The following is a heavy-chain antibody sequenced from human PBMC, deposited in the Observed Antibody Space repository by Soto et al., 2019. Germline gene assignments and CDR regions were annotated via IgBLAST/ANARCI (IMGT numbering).Heavy chain of an antibody. V-gene: IGHV3-33*01. J-gene: IGHJ4*02. CDR1: GFTFSSSG. Sequence: PGGSLRLSCAASGFTFSSSGMHWVRQPPGKGLEWVALIWYAGSNKYYAESVKGRFTISRDNSNNMLYLQMNSLRAEDTAVYYCARGSGYTYEPPDFWGQGTLVTVSS. CDR2: IWYAGSNK. D-gene: IGHD5-18*01. CDR3: ARGSGYTYEPPDF.